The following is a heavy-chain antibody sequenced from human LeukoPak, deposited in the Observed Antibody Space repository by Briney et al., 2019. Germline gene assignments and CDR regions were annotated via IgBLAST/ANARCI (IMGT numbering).Heavy chain of an antibody. J-gene: IGHJ4*02. Sequence: GGSLRLSCAASGFTFRSYGMHWVRQAPGKGLEWVAVISYDGSNKYYADSVKGRFTIYRDNSKNTLYLQMNSLRAEDTAVYSCAQDRTAASNSYYFDYWGQGTLVTVSS. CDR2: ISYDGSNK. CDR1: GFTFRSYG. V-gene: IGHV3-30*18. D-gene: IGHD2-2*01. CDR3: AQDRTAASNSYYFDY.